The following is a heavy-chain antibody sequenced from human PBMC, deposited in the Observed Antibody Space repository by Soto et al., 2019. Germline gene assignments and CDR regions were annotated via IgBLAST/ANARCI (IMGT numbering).Heavy chain of an antibody. Sequence: GGSLRLSCAASGFTFSSYSTSWVRQAPGKGLEWVSGFRTGGDDGTTYYADSVKGRFTISRDNSKNTLFLQMNSLRVEDTAIYYCAKKVNSGPGSQYFDYWGQGTLVTVSS. CDR3: AKKVNSGPGSQYFDY. CDR2: FRTGGDDGTT. CDR1: GFTFSSYS. V-gene: IGHV3-23*01. J-gene: IGHJ4*02. D-gene: IGHD3-10*01.